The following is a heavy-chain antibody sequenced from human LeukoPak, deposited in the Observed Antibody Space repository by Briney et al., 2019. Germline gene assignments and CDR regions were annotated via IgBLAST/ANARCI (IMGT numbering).Heavy chain of an antibody. CDR2: INPNSGGT. V-gene: IGHV1-2*06. CDR3: ARMMTPRLYYDSSGYYYGAFDI. D-gene: IGHD3-22*01. Sequence: ASVKVSCKASGYTFTGYYMHWVRQAPGQGLEWMGRINPNSGGTNYAQKFQGRVTMTRDTSISTAYMELSSLRSDDPAVYYCARMMTPRLYYDSSGYYYGAFDIWGQGTMVTVSS. J-gene: IGHJ3*02. CDR1: GYTFTGYY.